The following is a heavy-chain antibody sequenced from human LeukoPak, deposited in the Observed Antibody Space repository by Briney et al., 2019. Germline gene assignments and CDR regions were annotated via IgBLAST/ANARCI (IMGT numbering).Heavy chain of an antibody. CDR1: GFTFGAYS. D-gene: IGHD4-11*01. Sequence: GGSLRLSCAASGFTFGAYSMNWLRQAPGKGLEWLSYINSNSRSIFYADSVQGRFTISRDNAKNTLYLQMNSLRAEDTAVYYCAREPDYSNYDYWGQGTLVTVSS. CDR3: AREPDYSNYDY. V-gene: IGHV3-48*04. J-gene: IGHJ4*02. CDR2: INSNSRSI.